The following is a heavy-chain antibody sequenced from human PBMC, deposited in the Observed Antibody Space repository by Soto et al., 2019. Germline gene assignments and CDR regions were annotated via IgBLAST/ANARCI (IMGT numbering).Heavy chain of an antibody. J-gene: IGHJ6*02. CDR1: GFTFSSYG. D-gene: IGHD3-16*01. V-gene: IGHV3-30*18. CDR3: AKDQGQLIPSGMDV. CDR2: ISYDGSNK. Sequence: GGSLRLSCAASGFTFSSYGMHWVRQAPGKGLEWVAVISYDGSNKYYADSVKGRFIISRDNSKNTLYLQMNSLRAEDTAVYYCAKDQGQLIPSGMDVWGQGTTVTVSS.